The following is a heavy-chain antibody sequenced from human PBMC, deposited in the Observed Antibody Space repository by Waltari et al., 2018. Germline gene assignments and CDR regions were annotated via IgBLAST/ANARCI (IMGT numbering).Heavy chain of an antibody. Sequence: EVRLVQSGAEVKKPGESLRISCKGSGYRFDTYWIAWVRQMPGKGLELMGFIYPGYSDTTYSPSFQGHVTISADKSISTVYLQWSSLQTSDTAIYYRCRSGPGDLWGQGTLVTVSS. CDR3: CRSGPGDL. CDR1: GYRFDTYW. J-gene: IGHJ5*02. V-gene: IGHV5-51*01. CDR2: IYPGYSDT. D-gene: IGHD1-1*01.